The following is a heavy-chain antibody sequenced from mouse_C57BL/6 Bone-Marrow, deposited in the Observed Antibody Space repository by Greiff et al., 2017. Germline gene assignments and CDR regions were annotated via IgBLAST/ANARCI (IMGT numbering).Heavy chain of an antibody. Sequence: VQLKESGAELVRPGASVKLSCTASGFNIKDDYMHWVKQRPEQGLEWIGWIDPENGDTEYASKFPGKATITADTSSNTADLQLSSLTSEDTAVYYCTTFIYDGYYWFAYWGQGTLVTVSA. V-gene: IGHV14-4*01. J-gene: IGHJ3*01. CDR3: TTFIYDGYYWFAY. CDR2: IDPENGDT. D-gene: IGHD2-3*01. CDR1: GFNIKDDY.